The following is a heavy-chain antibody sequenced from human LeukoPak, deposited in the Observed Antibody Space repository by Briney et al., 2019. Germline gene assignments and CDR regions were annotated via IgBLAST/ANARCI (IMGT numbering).Heavy chain of an antibody. D-gene: IGHD4-17*01. CDR2: ISWNSGSI. CDR1: GFTFDDYA. Sequence: CRSLRLSCAASGFTFDDYAMHWVRQAPGKGLEWVSGISWNSGSIGYADSVKGRFTISRDNAKNSLYLQMNSLRAEDTALYYCARGSGGDYRDYYYYGMDVWGQGTTVTVSS. J-gene: IGHJ6*02. CDR3: ARGSGGDYRDYYYYGMDV. V-gene: IGHV3-9*01.